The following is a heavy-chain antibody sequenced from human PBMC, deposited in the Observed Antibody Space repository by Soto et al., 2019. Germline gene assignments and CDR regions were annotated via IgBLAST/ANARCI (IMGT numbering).Heavy chain of an antibody. D-gene: IGHD6-13*01. CDR3: ARVYSVNYLGYFEY. CDR1: GTSISSTFW. J-gene: IGHJ4*02. V-gene: IGHV4-4*02. CDR2: IYHTGIT. Sequence: SETLSLTCTVSGTSISSTFWWAWVRQSPGKGLEWIGEIYHTGITKYNPSLKSRVSMSVDKANNQFSLNLSSLTAADTAVYYCARVYSVNYLGYFEYWGQGALVTVSS.